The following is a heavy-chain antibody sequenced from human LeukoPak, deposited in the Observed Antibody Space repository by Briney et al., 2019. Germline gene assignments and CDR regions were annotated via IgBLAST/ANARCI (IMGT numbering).Heavy chain of an antibody. Sequence: GGSLRLSCPASGFTFSSYAMSWVRQAPGKGLEWVSVISGSGDNTYYADSVKGRFTISRDNSKFTLYLQMNSLRAEDTALYYCAKERSTDRAWFGELLEWGQGNMVTVSS. J-gene: IGHJ4*02. CDR3: AKERSTDRAWFGELLE. CDR1: GFTFSSYA. V-gene: IGHV3-23*01. CDR2: ISGSGDNT. D-gene: IGHD3-10*01.